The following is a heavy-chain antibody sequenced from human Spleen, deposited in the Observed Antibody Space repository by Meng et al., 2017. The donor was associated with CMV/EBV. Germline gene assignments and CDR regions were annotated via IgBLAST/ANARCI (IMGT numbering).Heavy chain of an antibody. J-gene: IGHJ5*02. CDR2: IFNTGST. V-gene: IGHV4-31*02. CDR1: LRSGGYY. CDR3: ARSRSITDTRYNWFDP. D-gene: IGHD1-20*01. Sequence: LRSGGYYLTWIRLPPGKGLEWIGCIFNTGSTYYNPSLRSRVTISADSSKKQFSLKLNSVTAADTAVYYCARSRSITDTRYNWFDPWGQGTLVTVSS.